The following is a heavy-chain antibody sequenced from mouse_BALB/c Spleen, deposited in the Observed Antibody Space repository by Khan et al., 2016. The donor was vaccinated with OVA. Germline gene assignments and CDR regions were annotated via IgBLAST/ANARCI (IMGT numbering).Heavy chain of an antibody. Sequence: EVQLVESGPGLVKPSQSLSLTCSVTGYSITSGYYWNWIRQFPGIKLEWMGYISYDGSNNYNPSLKNRISITRDTSKNQFFLKLNSVTTEDTATYYCARDYYGNYYFDYWGQGTTLTVSS. D-gene: IGHD2-1*01. CDR3: ARDYYGNYYFDY. J-gene: IGHJ2*01. CDR2: ISYDGSN. CDR1: GYSITSGYY. V-gene: IGHV3-6*02.